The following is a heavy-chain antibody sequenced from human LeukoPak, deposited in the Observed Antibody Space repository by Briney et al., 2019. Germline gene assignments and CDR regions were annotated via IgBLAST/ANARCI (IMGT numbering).Heavy chain of an antibody. J-gene: IGHJ3*02. V-gene: IGHV3-53*01. CDR1: GFTVSSNY. D-gene: IGHD3-22*01. CDR2: IYSGGST. CDR3: ARAGYSSGYYYADAFDI. Sequence: QPGGSLRLSCAASGFTVSSNYMSWVRQAPGKGLEWVSVIYSGGSTYYTDSVKGRFTISRDNSKNTLYLQMNSLRAEDTAVYYCARAGYSSGYYYADAFDIWGQGTMVTVSS.